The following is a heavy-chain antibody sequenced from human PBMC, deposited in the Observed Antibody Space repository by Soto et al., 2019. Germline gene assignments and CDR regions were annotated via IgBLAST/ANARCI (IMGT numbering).Heavy chain of an antibody. CDR2: ISGSGGST. CDR3: AGGYCSGGSCSSRTYYYYYYYMDV. D-gene: IGHD2-15*01. Sequence: GSLRLSCAASGFTFSSYAMSWVRQAPGKGLEWVSAISGSGGSTYYADSVKGRFTISRDNSKNTLYLQMNSLRAEDTAVYYCAGGYCSGGSCSSRTYYYYYYYMDVWGKGTTVTVSS. J-gene: IGHJ6*03. CDR1: GFTFSSYA. V-gene: IGHV3-23*01.